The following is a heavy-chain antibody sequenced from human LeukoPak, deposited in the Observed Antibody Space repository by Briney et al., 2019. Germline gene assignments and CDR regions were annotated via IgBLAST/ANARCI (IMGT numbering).Heavy chain of an antibody. Sequence: GGSLRLSCAASGFTFSDYAMNWVRQAPGRGLEWVSAISGGGGSTYYADSVKGRFTISRDNSKNTLYLQMNSLRAEDTAVYYCAKEIGAAGQIGYYFDYWGQGTLVTVSS. J-gene: IGHJ4*02. CDR1: GFTFSDYA. V-gene: IGHV3-23*01. D-gene: IGHD6-13*01. CDR3: AKEIGAAGQIGYYFDY. CDR2: ISGGGGST.